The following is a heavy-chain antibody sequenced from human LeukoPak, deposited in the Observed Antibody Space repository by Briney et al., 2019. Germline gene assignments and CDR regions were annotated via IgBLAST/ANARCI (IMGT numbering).Heavy chain of an antibody. D-gene: IGHD3-10*01. CDR1: GFTFSSYG. CDR3: TTDRGFDP. CDR2: IRYDGSNK. Sequence: PGGSLRLSCAASGFTFSSYGMHWVRQAPGKGLEWVAFIRYDGSNKYYADSVKGRFTISRDNSKNTLYLQMNNLKTEDTAVYYCTTDRGFDPWGQGTLVTVSS. V-gene: IGHV3-30*02. J-gene: IGHJ5*02.